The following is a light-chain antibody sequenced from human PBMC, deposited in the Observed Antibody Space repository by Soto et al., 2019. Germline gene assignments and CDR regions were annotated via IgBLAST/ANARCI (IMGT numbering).Light chain of an antibody. Sequence: DIVMTQTPLSSAVTLGQSASISCRSSQSLVHSDGNTYLSWLQQRPGQPPRLLIYDASNRATGIPARFSGSGSGRDFTLTISSLEPEDFAVYYCQQRSNWPSTFGGGTKVEIK. V-gene: IGKV2-24*01. CDR2: DAS. CDR1: QSLVHSDGNTY. J-gene: IGKJ4*01. CDR3: QQRSNWPST.